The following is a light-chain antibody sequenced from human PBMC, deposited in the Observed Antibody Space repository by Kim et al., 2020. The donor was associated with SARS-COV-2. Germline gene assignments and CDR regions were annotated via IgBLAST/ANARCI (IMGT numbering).Light chain of an antibody. CDR1: SSDVGAYTY. J-gene: IGLJ3*02. CDR2: DVS. CDR3: PSYAGRYTLEV. V-gene: IGLV2-11*01. Sequence: QSVTISCTGTSSDVGAYTYVSWYQQHPGKAPKLMIYDVSKRPSGVPDRFSGSKSGNTASLTISGLQAEDEADYYCPSYAGRYTLEVFGGGTQLTVL.